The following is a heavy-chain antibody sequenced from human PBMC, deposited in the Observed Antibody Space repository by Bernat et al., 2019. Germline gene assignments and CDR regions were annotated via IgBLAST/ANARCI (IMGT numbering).Heavy chain of an antibody. Sequence: QVQLVQSGAEVKKPGASVKVPCKASGYTFTGYYMHWVRQAPGQGLEWMGRINPNSGGTNYAQKFQGRVTMTRDTSISTAYMELSRLRSDDTAVYYCARESGYCSGGSCYFDYWGQGTLVTVSS. V-gene: IGHV1-2*06. CDR1: GYTFTGYY. CDR2: INPNSGGT. D-gene: IGHD2-15*01. CDR3: ARESGYCSGGSCYFDY. J-gene: IGHJ4*02.